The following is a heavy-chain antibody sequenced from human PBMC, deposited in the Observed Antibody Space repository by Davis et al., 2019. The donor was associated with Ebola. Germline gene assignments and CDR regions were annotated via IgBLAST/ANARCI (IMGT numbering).Heavy chain of an antibody. V-gene: IGHV4-34*01. J-gene: IGHJ6*02. D-gene: IGHD2-2*01. CDR2: INHSGST. Sequence: SETLSLTCAVYGGSFSGYYWSWIRQPPGKGLEWIGEINHSGSTNYNPSLKSRVTISADTSKNQFSLKLSSVTAADTAVYYCARLNYYCSSTSCYVYYYYGMDVWGQGTTVTVSS. CDR1: GGSFSGYY. CDR3: ARLNYYCSSTSCYVYYYYGMDV.